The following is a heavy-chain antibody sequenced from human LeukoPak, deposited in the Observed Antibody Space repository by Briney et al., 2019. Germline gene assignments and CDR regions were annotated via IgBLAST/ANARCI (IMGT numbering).Heavy chain of an antibody. CDR3: ARPFSGTTSDAFDI. Sequence: SETLSLTCAVYGGSFSDYYWTWIRQPPGKGLEWIGEINHSGSTNYNPSLKSRVTISVDTSKNQFSLKLSSVTAADTAVYYCARPFSGTTSDAFDIWGQGTMVTVSS. CDR1: GGSFSDYY. V-gene: IGHV4-34*01. J-gene: IGHJ3*02. D-gene: IGHD3-10*01. CDR2: INHSGST.